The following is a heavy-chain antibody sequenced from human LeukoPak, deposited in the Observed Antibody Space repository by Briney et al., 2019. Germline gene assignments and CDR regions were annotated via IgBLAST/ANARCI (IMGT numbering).Heavy chain of an antibody. D-gene: IGHD3-10*01. CDR3: ARLQRITMAGPDYWYFDL. CDR1: GDSISSYY. CDR2: VYYSGST. J-gene: IGHJ2*01. V-gene: IGHV4-59*01. Sequence: PSGTLSLTCTVSGDSISSYYWSWIRQPPEKGLEWIGYVYYSGSTNYNPSLKSRVTISVDTSKTQFSLKMSSVTAADTAVYYCARLQRITMAGPDYWYFDLWGRGTLVTVSP.